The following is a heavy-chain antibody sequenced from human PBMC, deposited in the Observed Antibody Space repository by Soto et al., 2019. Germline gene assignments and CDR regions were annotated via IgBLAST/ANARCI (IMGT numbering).Heavy chain of an antibody. V-gene: IGHV3-23*01. J-gene: IGHJ4*02. D-gene: IGHD6-19*01. CDR3: AKEPAVGKDYFDS. CDR2: MSGSGDST. Sequence: EVQLLESGGGLVQPGGSLRLSCAASGLSTYAMSWVRRVAGKGLERVSGMSGSGDSTYYADSVKGRFTISRDNSKNTLYLQMNRLGADDTAVYYCAKEPAVGKDYFDSWGQGVLVTVSS. CDR1: GLSTYA.